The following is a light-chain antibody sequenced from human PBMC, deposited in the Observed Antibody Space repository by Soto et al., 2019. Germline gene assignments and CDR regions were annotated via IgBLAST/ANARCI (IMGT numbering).Light chain of an antibody. CDR3: QQYNSWWT. Sequence: EIVMMQSPDTLSVSPGERATLSCRASQSVSSNLAWYQQKPGQAPRLLIYGASTRATGIPARFSGSGSGTEFTLTISSLQSEDFAVYYCQQYNSWWTFGQGTKVEIK. CDR1: QSVSSN. J-gene: IGKJ1*01. V-gene: IGKV3-15*01. CDR2: GAS.